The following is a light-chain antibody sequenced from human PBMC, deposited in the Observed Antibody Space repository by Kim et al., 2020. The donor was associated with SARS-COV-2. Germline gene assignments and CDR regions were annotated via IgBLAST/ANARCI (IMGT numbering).Light chain of an antibody. CDR1: HSIVYSDGNTY. V-gene: IGKV2-30*01. Sequence: PASTSCRSGHSIVYSDGNTYLNWFHQRPGQSPRRLIYKVSNRDSGVPDRFSGSGSGTDFTLQISRVEAEDVGVYYCMQGTHWPFTFGPGTKVDIK. J-gene: IGKJ3*01. CDR2: KVS. CDR3: MQGTHWPFT.